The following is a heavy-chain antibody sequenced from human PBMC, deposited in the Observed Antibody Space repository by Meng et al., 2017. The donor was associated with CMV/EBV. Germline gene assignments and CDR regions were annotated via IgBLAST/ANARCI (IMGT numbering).Heavy chain of an antibody. D-gene: IGHD4-23*01. CDR1: GFTFSSYS. V-gene: IGHV3-15*05. CDR2: IKSKTDGGTT. J-gene: IGHJ6*02. Sequence: GESLKISCAASGFTFSSYSMNWVRQAPGKGLEWVGRIKSKTDGGTTDYAAPVKGRFTISRDNAKNSLYLQMNSLRAEDTALYYCAKDIGYGGNSLYGMDVWGQGTTVTVSS. CDR3: AKDIGYGGNSLYGMDV.